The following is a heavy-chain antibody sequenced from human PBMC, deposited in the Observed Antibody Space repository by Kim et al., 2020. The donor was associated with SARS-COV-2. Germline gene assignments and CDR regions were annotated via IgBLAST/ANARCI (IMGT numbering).Heavy chain of an antibody. J-gene: IGHJ4*02. CDR2: ISSSSSTI. D-gene: IGHD5-12*01. V-gene: IGHV3-48*02. CDR1: GFTFSSYS. CDR3: ARAGGGYSGYDSFDY. Sequence: GGSLRLSCAASGFTFSSYSMNWVRQAPGKGLEWVSYISSSSSTIYYADSVKGRFTISRDNAKNSLYLQMNSLRDEDTAVYYCARAGGGYSGYDSFDYWGQGTLVTVSS.